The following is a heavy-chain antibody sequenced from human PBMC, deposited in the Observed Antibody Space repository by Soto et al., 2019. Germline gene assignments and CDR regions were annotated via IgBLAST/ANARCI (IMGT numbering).Heavy chain of an antibody. V-gene: IGHV4-59*01. CDR2: IYYTGTT. CDR1: GGSLNNYY. CDR3: ARDSSNYAFDY. Sequence: SETLSLTCTVSGGSLNNYYWSWIRLAPGKGLEWIGYIYYTGTTKYNASLKSRVTMSVDASNNGFSLKMTSMTAADTAIYYCARDSSNYAFDYWGQGTQVT. J-gene: IGHJ4*02. D-gene: IGHD3-10*01.